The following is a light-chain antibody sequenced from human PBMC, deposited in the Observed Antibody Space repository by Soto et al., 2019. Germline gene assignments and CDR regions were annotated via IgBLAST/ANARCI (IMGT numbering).Light chain of an antibody. Sequence: DIQMTQSPSTLSASVGDRVTITCRASQSISNWLAWSQQRPGKAPKLLIYKASSLEGGVPSRFSGSGSGTEFTLTISSLQPDDFATYYCQQYNTYSRTFGQGTKVEIK. CDR2: KAS. V-gene: IGKV1-5*03. J-gene: IGKJ1*01. CDR3: QQYNTYSRT. CDR1: QSISNW.